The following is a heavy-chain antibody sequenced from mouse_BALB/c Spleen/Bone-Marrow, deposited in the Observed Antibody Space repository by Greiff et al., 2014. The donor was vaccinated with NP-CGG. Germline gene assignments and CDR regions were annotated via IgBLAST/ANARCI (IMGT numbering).Heavy chain of an antibody. CDR3: ARSGERYGAMDY. J-gene: IGHJ4*01. D-gene: IGHD2-10*02. CDR1: GFTFSDYY. Sequence: EVKLVESGGGLVKPRGSLKLSCAASGFTFSDYYTYWVRQTPEKRLEWVATISDGGGYTYYPDSVWGRFTISRDNAKNNLYLQMSSLKSEDTAMYYCARSGERYGAMDYWGQGTSVTVFS. CDR2: ISDGGGYT. V-gene: IGHV5-4*02.